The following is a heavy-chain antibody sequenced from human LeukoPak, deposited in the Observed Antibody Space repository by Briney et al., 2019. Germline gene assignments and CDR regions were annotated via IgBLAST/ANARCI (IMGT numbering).Heavy chain of an antibody. V-gene: IGHV1-18*04. J-gene: IGHJ4*02. CDR2: ISPYNDNT. D-gene: IGHD3-16*02. CDR1: GYTFTGYY. CDR3: ARVATIWGSHRYFDY. Sequence: ASVKVSCKASGYTFTGYYFHWVRQAPGQGLEWMGRISPYNDNTDLAQNLQGRVTMTTDTSTSTAYMELRGLTSDDTAVFFCARVATIWGSHRYFDYWGQGTLVTVSS.